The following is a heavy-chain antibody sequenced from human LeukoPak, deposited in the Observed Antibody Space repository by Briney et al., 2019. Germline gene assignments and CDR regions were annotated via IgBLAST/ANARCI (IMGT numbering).Heavy chain of an antibody. CDR1: GGSISSSSYY. D-gene: IGHD3-10*02. J-gene: IGHJ3*02. CDR3: ARGPGLFSDI. V-gene: IGHV4-39*07. CDR2: IYYSGST. Sequence: SETLSLTCTVSGGSISSSSYYWGWIRQPPGKGLEWIGSIYYSGSTYYNPSLKSRVTISVDTSKNQFSLKLSSVTAADTAVYYCARGPGLFSDIWGQGTMVTVSS.